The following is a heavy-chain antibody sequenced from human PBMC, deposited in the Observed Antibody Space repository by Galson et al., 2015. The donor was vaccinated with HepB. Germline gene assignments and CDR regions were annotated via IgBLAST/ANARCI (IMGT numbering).Heavy chain of an antibody. CDR1: GFIFDDHS. Sequence: SLRLSCAASGFIFDDHSMHWVRQAPGKGLEWVSLISWDGGSTYYADSVKGRFTTSRDNSKNFLYLQMNSLRPEDTALYYCARGANGEFDSWGQGTLVTVSS. V-gene: IGHV3-43*01. J-gene: IGHJ5*01. D-gene: IGHD3-10*01. CDR2: ISWDGGST. CDR3: ARGANGEFDS.